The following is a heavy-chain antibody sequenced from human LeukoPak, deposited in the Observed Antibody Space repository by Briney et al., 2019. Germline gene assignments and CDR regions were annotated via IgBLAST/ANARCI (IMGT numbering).Heavy chain of an antibody. CDR2: IYHSGST. CDR3: ARVDGIDGGSYPRNYFDY. Sequence: KPSETLSLTCTVSGGSISSGGYYWSWIRQPPGKGLEWIGYIYHSGSTYYNPSLKSRVTISVDRSKNQFSLKLSSVTAADTAVYYCARVDGIDGGSYPRNYFDYWGQGTLVTVSS. CDR1: GGSISSGGYY. V-gene: IGHV4-30-2*01. J-gene: IGHJ4*02. D-gene: IGHD1-26*01.